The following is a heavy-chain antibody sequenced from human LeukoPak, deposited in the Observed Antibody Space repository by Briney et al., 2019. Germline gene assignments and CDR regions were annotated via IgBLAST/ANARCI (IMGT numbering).Heavy chain of an antibody. CDR1: GYTFTGYY. CDR3: ARAAPREILSSPQYRRHAFDI. Sequence: ASVKVSCKASGYTFTGYYMHWVRQAPGQGLEWMGWINPNSGGTNYAQKFQGRVTMTRDTSISTAYMELSRLRSDDTAVYYCARAAPREILSSPQYRRHAFDIWGQGTMVTVSS. CDR2: INPNSGGT. V-gene: IGHV1-2*02. J-gene: IGHJ3*02. D-gene: IGHD2/OR15-2a*01.